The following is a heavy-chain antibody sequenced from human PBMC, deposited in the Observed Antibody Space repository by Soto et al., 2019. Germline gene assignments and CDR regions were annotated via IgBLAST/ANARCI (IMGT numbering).Heavy chain of an antibody. D-gene: IGHD3-16*01. CDR1: GFTFSSYW. Sequence: GGSLRLSCAASGFTFSSYWMSWVRQAPGRGLEWVANIKQDGTEKYYVDSVKGRFTISRDNAKNSLYLQMNSLRAEDTAVYFCARDSPLDPDGLEICDAFDIWGQGTMVTVSS. CDR2: IKQDGTEK. CDR3: ARDSPLDPDGLEICDAFDI. V-gene: IGHV3-7*01. J-gene: IGHJ3*02.